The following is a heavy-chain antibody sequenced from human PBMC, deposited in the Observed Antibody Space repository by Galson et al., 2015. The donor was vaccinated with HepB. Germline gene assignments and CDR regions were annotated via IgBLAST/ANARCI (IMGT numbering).Heavy chain of an antibody. J-gene: IGHJ4*02. CDR1: GFTFGNYA. CDR2: IRSKAYGGTP. Sequence: SRRPSCATSGFTFGNYALDWLRQAPGKGLEWVGFIRSKAYGGTPEYAASVEGRFSISGDDSKSIANLQMNSLKADDTAVYYCSREGPSSSGWKRFDYWGQGTLVTVSS. D-gene: IGHD6-19*01. V-gene: IGHV3-49*03. CDR3: SREGPSSSGWKRFDY.